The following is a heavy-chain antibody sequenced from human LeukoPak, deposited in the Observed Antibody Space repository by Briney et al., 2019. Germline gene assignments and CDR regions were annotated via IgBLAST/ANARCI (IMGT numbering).Heavy chain of an antibody. CDR1: GNTFTGDF. CDR3: ASYSDSPKEFDK. D-gene: IGHD1-26*01. J-gene: IGHJ4*02. V-gene: IGHV1-2*02. CDR2: INVNSGGT. Sequence: ASVKVSCKASGNTFTGDFMQWVRQAPGQGLEWMGWINVNSGGTHYAQKFQGRVSMTSDTSIATAYMELSGLRSDDTAVYYCASYSDSPKEFDKWGQGTLVSVSP.